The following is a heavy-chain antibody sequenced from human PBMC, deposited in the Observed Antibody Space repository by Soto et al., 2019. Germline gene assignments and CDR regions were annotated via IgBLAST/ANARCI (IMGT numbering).Heavy chain of an antibody. J-gene: IGHJ4*02. CDR2: IYYSGST. CDR1: GGSISSGGYY. D-gene: IGHD5-18*01. Sequence: LSLTCTVSGGSISSGGYYWSWIRQHPGKGLEWIGYIYYSGSTYYSLSLKSRVTISVDTSKNQFSLNLSFVTAADTAVYYCATMGTPATGLYYFDYWGQGTLVTVSS. CDR3: ATMGTPATGLYYFDY. V-gene: IGHV4-30-4*08.